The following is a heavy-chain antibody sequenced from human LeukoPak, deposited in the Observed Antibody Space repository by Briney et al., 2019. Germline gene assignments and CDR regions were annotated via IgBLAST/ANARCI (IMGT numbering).Heavy chain of an antibody. Sequence: PGGSLRLSCVASGFTISNNYMSWVRQAPGRGLEWVSAISGSSGLTYYADSVKGRFTISRDNSKNTLFLQMNSLRAEDTAVYYCARRGESASYGDYRFDYWGQGTLVTVSS. CDR1: GFTISNNY. D-gene: IGHD4-17*01. CDR3: ARRGESASYGDYRFDY. V-gene: IGHV3-23*01. CDR2: ISGSSGLT. J-gene: IGHJ4*02.